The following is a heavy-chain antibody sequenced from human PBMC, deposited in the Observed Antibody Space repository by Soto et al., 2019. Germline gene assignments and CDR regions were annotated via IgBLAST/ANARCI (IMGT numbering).Heavy chain of an antibody. V-gene: IGHV1-2*02. Sequence: ASVQASCKASGYTFSDFHLHWVRQAPGQDXXGXXWXXXXXGXXXYAQKVQGRVTMTRDTSINKAYMELKRLTSDDTAIFYCARVPPRPNWFDPWGQGTLVTVS. J-gene: IGHJ5*02. CDR3: ARVPPRPNWFDP. CDR1: GYTFSDFH. CDR2: XXXXXGXX.